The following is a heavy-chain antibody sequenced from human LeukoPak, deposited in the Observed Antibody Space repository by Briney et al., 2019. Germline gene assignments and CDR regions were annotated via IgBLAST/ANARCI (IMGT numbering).Heavy chain of an antibody. J-gene: IGHJ2*01. V-gene: IGHV4-30-2*01. CDR2: IIHSGNT. Sequence: KPSETLSLTCTVSGGSISSGGYFWSWIRQPPGKGLEWIGYIIHSGNTYYNPSLKSRVTISVDTSKNQFSLKLSSVTAADTAVYYCARHSGGDWGWYFDLWGRGTLVTVSS. D-gene: IGHD2-21*02. CDR1: GGSISSGGYF. CDR3: ARHSGGDWGWYFDL.